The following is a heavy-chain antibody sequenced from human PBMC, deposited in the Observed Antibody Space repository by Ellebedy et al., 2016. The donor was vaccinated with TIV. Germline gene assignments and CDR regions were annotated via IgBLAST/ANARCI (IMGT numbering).Heavy chain of an antibody. V-gene: IGHV3-48*01. CDR1: GFTFSSYS. CDR2: ISSSSSTI. Sequence: GGSLRLXCAASGFTFSSYSMNWVRQAPGKGLEWVSYISSSSSTIYYADSVKGRFTISRDNAKNSLYLQMNSLRAEDTAVYCCARGDHDYDFWSGYYGSVIYWGQGTLVTVSS. D-gene: IGHD3-3*01. CDR3: ARGDHDYDFWSGYYGSVIY. J-gene: IGHJ4*02.